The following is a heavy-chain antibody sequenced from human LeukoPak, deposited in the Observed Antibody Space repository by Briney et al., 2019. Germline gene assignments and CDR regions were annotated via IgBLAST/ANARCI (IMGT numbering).Heavy chain of an antibody. J-gene: IGHJ5*02. CDR1: GGTFSSYT. CDR2: IIPILGIA. D-gene: IGHD6-13*01. Sequence: SVKVSCKASGGTFSSYTISWVRQAPGQGLEWMGRIIPILGIANYAQKFQGRVTITADKSTSTAYMELSSLRSEDTAVYYCARAPIAADYNWFDPWGQGTLVTVSS. V-gene: IGHV1-69*02. CDR3: ARAPIAADYNWFDP.